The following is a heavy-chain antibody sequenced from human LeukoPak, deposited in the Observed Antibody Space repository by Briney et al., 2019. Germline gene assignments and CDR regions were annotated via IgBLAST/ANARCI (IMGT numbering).Heavy chain of an antibody. D-gene: IGHD3-9*01. CDR3: ARDSRYYDILTGYYTVTDY. V-gene: IGHV3-64*02. CDR1: GFSFSNYA. Sequence: GGSLRLSCAASGFSFSNYAMHWVRQAPGKGPEYVSAINSNGGSTYYADSVKGRFTISRDNAKNTLYLQMNSLRAEDTAVYYCARDSRYYDILTGYYTVTDYWGQGTLVTVSS. CDR2: INSNGGST. J-gene: IGHJ4*02.